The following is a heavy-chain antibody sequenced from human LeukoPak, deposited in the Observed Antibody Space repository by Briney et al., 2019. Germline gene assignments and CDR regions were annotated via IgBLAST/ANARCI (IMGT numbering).Heavy chain of an antibody. Sequence: SETLSLTCAVYGGSFSGYYWSWIRQPPGKGLEWIGEINHRGSTNYNPSLKSRVTISVDTSKNQFSLKLSSVTAADTAVYYCARDGMAAAGNLWGQGTLVTVSS. J-gene: IGHJ4*02. V-gene: IGHV4-34*01. D-gene: IGHD6-13*01. CDR1: GGSFSGYY. CDR2: INHRGST. CDR3: ARDGMAAAGNL.